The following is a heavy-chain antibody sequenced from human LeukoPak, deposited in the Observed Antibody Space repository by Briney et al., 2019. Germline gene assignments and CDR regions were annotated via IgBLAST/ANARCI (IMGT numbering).Heavy chain of an antibody. J-gene: IGHJ4*02. CDR2: ISSSSSYI. CDR3: ARGFSLWFAFDY. Sequence: GGSLRLSCAASGFTFSSYSMNWVRQAPGKGLEWVSSISSSSSYIYYADSVKGRFTISRDNAKNSLYLQMNSLRAKDTAVYYCARGFSLWFAFDYWGQGTLVTVSS. CDR1: GFTFSSYS. V-gene: IGHV3-21*01. D-gene: IGHD3-10*01.